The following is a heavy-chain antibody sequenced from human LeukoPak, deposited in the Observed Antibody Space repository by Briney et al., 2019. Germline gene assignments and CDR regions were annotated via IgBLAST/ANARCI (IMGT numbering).Heavy chain of an antibody. CDR2: ISSTSTYI. CDR1: GFTYCPLS. V-gene: IGHV3-21*01. CDR3: ARVGPPSYAMDV. J-gene: IGHJ6*02. Sequence: GGSLTLSCATSGFTYCPLSTHGLPQAPGKGLEWVSSISSTSTYIYYADSLKGRFTISRDKAENSLHLQMNSLRAEDTAVYYCARVGPPSYAMDVWGQGTTVTVSS.